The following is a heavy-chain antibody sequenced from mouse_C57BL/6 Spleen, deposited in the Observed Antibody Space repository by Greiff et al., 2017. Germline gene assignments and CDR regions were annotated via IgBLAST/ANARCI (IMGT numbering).Heavy chain of an antibody. V-gene: IGHV1-81*01. CDR3: ARPLYYGSSYPDY. CDR2: IYPRSGNT. D-gene: IGHD1-1*01. Sequence: QVQLKESGAELARPGASVKLSCKASGYTFTSYGISWVKQRTGQGLEWIGEIYPRSGNTYYNEKFKGKATLTADKSSSTAYMELRSLTSEDSAVYFCARPLYYGSSYPDYWGQGTTLTVSS. CDR1: GYTFTSYG. J-gene: IGHJ2*01.